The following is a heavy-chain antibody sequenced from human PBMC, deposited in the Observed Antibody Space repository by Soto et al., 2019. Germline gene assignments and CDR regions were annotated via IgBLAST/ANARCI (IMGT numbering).Heavy chain of an antibody. V-gene: IGHV1-8*01. D-gene: IGHD5-12*01. CDR3: ARGDGYIFDY. J-gene: IGHJ4*02. CDR2: MNPNTGDT. CDR1: GFTFISYD. Sequence: QVQLVQSGAEVKKPGASVKVSCKASGFTFISYDINWVRQATGQGLEWMGWMNPNTGDTGYAQKFQGRVTMTRNTSINTANLELSSLRSDDTAAYFCARGDGYIFDYWGQGTLFTVSS.